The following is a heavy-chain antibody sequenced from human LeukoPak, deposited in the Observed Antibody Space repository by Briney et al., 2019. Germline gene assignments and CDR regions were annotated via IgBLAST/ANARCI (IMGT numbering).Heavy chain of an antibody. V-gene: IGHV4-38-2*01. Sequence: SETLSLTCGVSGYSISSGQHCSWIRQPPGKGLEWIGTIFHSGSPYYNPSLNGRVTISLDTSKNRFSLKLTSVTAADTAVYYCARVRTLLSGWCCFDLWGQGILVTVSS. CDR1: GYSISSGQH. J-gene: IGHJ5*02. D-gene: IGHD6-19*01. CDR3: ARVRTLLSGWCCFDL. CDR2: IFHSGSP.